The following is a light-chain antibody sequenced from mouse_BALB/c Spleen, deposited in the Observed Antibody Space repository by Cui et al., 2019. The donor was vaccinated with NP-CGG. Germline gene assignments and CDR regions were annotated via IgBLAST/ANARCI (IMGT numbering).Light chain of an antibody. V-gene: IGLV1*01. CDR1: TGAVTTSNY. Sequence: QVVLTQEPTLTTSPGETVTLTCRSSTGAVTTSNYANWVQEKPDHLFTGLIGGTNNRVPGVPARFSGSLIGDKAALTITGAQTEDEAIYFCALWYSNHWVFGGGTKLTVL. CDR3: ALWYSNHWV. CDR2: GTN. J-gene: IGLJ1*01.